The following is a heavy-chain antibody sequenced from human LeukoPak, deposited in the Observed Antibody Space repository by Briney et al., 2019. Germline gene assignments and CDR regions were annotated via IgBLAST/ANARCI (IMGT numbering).Heavy chain of an antibody. Sequence: ASVKVSCKASGYTFTGYYMHWVRQAPGQGLEWMGWINPNRGGTNYAQKFQGRVTMTRDTSISTAYMELRSLRSDDTAVYYCARDWGYYDSSGYLGVFDIWGQGTMVTVSS. CDR3: ARDWGYYDSSGYLGVFDI. CDR2: INPNRGGT. D-gene: IGHD3-22*01. J-gene: IGHJ3*02. CDR1: GYTFTGYY. V-gene: IGHV1-2*02.